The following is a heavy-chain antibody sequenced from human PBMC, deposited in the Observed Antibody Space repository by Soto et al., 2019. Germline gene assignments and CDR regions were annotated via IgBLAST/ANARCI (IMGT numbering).Heavy chain of an antibody. CDR1: GGSISSYY. J-gene: IGHJ4*02. Sequence: TSETLSLTCTVSGGSISSYYWSWIRQPPGKGLEWIGYIYYSGSTNYNPSLKSRVTISVDTSKNQFSLKLSSVTAADTAVYYCARGDGYCSGGSCYAPFDYWGQGTLVTVSS. D-gene: IGHD2-15*01. V-gene: IGHV4-59*01. CDR3: ARGDGYCSGGSCYAPFDY. CDR2: IYYSGST.